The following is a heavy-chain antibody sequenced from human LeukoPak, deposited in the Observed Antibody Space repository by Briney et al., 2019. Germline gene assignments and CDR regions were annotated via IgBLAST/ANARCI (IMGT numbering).Heavy chain of an antibody. D-gene: IGHD2-21*02. CDR2: INPNSGGT. CDR3: ARGYCSGDCFTLFDY. Sequence: AASVKVSCKASGYMFTGYYMHWVRQAPGQGLEGMGWINPNSGGTNYAQKFQGRVTMTRDTSISTAYMELSSLRSDDTAVNYCARGYCSGDCFTLFDYWGQGTLVTVSS. V-gene: IGHV1-2*02. CDR1: GYMFTGYY. J-gene: IGHJ4*02.